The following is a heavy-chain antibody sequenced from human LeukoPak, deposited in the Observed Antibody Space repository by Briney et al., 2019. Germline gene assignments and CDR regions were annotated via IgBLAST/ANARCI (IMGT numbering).Heavy chain of an antibody. Sequence: PSETLSLTCTVSGGSIDSYYWSWIRQPPGKGLEWIGYIYYSGSTNYNPSLKSRVTMSADTSKNQFSLNLSSVTAADTAVYYCARRGTSGWNFDYWGQGTLVTVSS. V-gene: IGHV4-59*08. CDR1: GGSIDSYY. D-gene: IGHD6-19*01. J-gene: IGHJ4*02. CDR2: IYYSGST. CDR3: ARRGTSGWNFDY.